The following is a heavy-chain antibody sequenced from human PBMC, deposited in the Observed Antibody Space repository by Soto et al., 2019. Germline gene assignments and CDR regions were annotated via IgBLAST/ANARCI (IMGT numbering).Heavy chain of an antibody. CDR2: INAGNGNT. Sequence: GASVKVSCKASGYTFTSYAMHWVRQAPGQRLEWMGWINAGNGNTKYSQKFQGRVTITRDTSASTAYMELSSLRSEDTAVYYCAGHIVVVTAIRGWDDAFDIWGQGTMVTV. D-gene: IGHD2-21*02. V-gene: IGHV1-3*01. CDR3: AGHIVVVTAIRGWDDAFDI. CDR1: GYTFTSYA. J-gene: IGHJ3*02.